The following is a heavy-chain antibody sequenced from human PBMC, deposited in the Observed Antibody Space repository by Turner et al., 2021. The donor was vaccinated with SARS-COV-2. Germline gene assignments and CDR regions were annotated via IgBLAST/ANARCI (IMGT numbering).Heavy chain of an antibody. CDR2: ISYDGNNK. J-gene: IGHJ4*02. V-gene: IGHV3-30*18. Sequence: QVQLVESGGGVVQPGRSLRLSCAASGFTFSSYGMRWVRQAPGKGLEWVAVISYDGNNKYYADSVKGRFTISRDNSKNTLYLQMNSLRAEDTAVYYCAKQLGLYSNPMYYFDYWGQGTLVTVSS. CDR3: AKQLGLYSNPMYYFDY. CDR1: GFTFSSYG. D-gene: IGHD4-4*01.